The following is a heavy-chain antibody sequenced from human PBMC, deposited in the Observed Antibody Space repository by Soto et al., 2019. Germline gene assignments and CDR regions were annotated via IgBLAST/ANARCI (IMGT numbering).Heavy chain of an antibody. CDR3: ARHPERIAEIGWFDP. Sequence: GGSLRLSCAASGFTFSSHTMNWVRQAPGKGLEWVSYISTTSTTMYYADSVKGRFTISRDNAKNSLYLQMNSLRAEDTAVYYCARHPERIAEIGWFDPWGQGTLVTVSS. J-gene: IGHJ5*02. CDR1: GFTFSSHT. V-gene: IGHV3-48*01. CDR2: ISTTSTTM. D-gene: IGHD6-13*01.